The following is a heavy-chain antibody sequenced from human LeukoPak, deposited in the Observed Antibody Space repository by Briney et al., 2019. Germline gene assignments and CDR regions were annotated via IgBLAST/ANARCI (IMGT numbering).Heavy chain of an antibody. V-gene: IGHV3-20*04. CDR3: ASGGIYYGAAFDF. CDR2: INWNGGST. CDR1: GFTFSSYA. J-gene: IGHJ4*02. Sequence: GGSLRLSCAASGFTFSSYAMSWVRQAPGKGLEWVSGINWNGGSTGYADSVKGRFTISRDNAKNSLYLQMNSLGAEDTALYYCASGGIYYGAAFDFWGQGSLVTVSA. D-gene: IGHD1-26*01.